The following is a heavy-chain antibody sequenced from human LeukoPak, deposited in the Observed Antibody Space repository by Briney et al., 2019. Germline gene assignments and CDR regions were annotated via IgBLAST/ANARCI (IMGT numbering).Heavy chain of an antibody. J-gene: IGHJ4*02. CDR1: RFSFSNFA. CDR3: AKTGYSYGGGRRLLVFPLNY. CDR2: ISGSGGST. Sequence: PGGSLRLSCAASRFSFSNFAMSWVRQAPGKGLEWVSAISGSGGSTYYADSVKGRFTISRDNSKNTLYLQMNSLRAEDTVVYYCAKTGYSYGGGRRLLVFPLNYWGQGTLVTVSS. D-gene: IGHD5-18*01. V-gene: IGHV3-23*01.